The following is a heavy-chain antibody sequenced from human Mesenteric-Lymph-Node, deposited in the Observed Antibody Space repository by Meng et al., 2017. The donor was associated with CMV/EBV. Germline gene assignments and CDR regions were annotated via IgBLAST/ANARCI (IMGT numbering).Heavy chain of an antibody. V-gene: IGHV4-61*01. CDR2: IYYSGST. CDR3: ARGTSSNYYGMDV. D-gene: IGHD6-13*01. J-gene: IGHJ6*02. CDR1: GGSVSSGSYY. Sequence: SETLSLTCTVSGGSVSSGSYYWSWIRQPPGKGLEWIGYIYYSGSTNYNPSLKSRVTISVDTSKNQFSLKLSSVTAADTAVYYCARGTSSNYYGMDVWGQGTTVTVSS.